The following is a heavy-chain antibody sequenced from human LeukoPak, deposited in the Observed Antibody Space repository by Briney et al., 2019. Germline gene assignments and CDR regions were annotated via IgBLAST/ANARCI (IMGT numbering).Heavy chain of an antibody. CDR3: RRDTAMVNNWFDP. J-gene: IGHJ5*02. CDR1: GFTFSSYA. V-gene: IGHV3-23*01. CDR2: ISGSGGNT. D-gene: IGHD5-18*01. Sequence: GGSLRLSCAASGFTFSSYALSWVRQAPGKGLEWVSAISGSGGNTYYADSVKGRFTISRDNSKNTLYLQINSLRAEDTAVYYCRRDTAMVNNWFDPWGEGTLVSVSS.